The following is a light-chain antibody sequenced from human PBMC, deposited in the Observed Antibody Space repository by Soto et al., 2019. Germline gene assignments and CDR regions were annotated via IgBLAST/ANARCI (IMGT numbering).Light chain of an antibody. CDR3: QQYCSSPPWT. CDR2: GAS. Sequence: EIVLTQSPGTLSLSPGERATLSCRASQSVSSSYLAWYQQKPGQAPRLLIYGASSRATGIPDRFSGSGSGTDFTLTISRLEPEDFAVYYFQQYCSSPPWTFGQGTKVEIK. V-gene: IGKV3-20*01. CDR1: QSVSSSY. J-gene: IGKJ1*01.